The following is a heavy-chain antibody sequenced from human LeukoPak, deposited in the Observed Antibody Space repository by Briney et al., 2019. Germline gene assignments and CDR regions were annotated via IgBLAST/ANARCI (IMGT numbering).Heavy chain of an antibody. V-gene: IGHV3-7*03. J-gene: IGHJ5*02. Sequence: GGSLRLSCAASGFTFSSYWMSWVRQAPGKGLEWVANVKQDGSEKYYVDSVKGRFTISRDNAKNSLYLQMSSLTAEDTAVYYCVRGWQELRSWGRGTLVTVSS. CDR3: VRGWQELRS. CDR1: GFTFSSYW. CDR2: VKQDGSEK. D-gene: IGHD1-1*01.